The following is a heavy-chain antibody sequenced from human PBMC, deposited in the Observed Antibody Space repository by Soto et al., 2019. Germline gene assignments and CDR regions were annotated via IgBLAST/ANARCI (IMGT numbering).Heavy chain of an antibody. CDR3: AIPNCSGGSCFFRY. CDR1: GYTFTSYG. V-gene: IGHV1-18*01. D-gene: IGHD2-15*01. Sequence: QVQLVQSGAEVKKPGASVKVSCKASGYTFTSYGISWVRQAPGQGLEWMGWISAYNGNTHYAQKLQGRVTMTTDTSTSTAYMELRSMRSDDTAVYYCAIPNCSGGSCFFRYWGQGTLVTVSS. J-gene: IGHJ4*02. CDR2: ISAYNGNT.